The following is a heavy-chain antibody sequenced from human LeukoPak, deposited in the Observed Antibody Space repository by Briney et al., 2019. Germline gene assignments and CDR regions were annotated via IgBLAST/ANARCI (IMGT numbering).Heavy chain of an antibody. CDR1: GGSVSSGRYY. D-gene: IGHD4-17*01. Sequence: SETLSLTCIVSGGSVSSGRYYWSWIRQPPGKGLEWIGYIYYSGSPNYNPSLKSRVTISVDTSKNQFSLKLSSVTAADTAVYYCARVHGDYEFFDYWGQGTLVTVSS. J-gene: IGHJ4*02. V-gene: IGHV4-61*01. CDR2: IYYSGSP. CDR3: ARVHGDYEFFDY.